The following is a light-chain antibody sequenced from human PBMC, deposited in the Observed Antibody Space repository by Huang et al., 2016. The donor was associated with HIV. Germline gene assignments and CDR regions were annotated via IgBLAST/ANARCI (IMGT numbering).Light chain of an antibody. CDR1: QSVSIN. V-gene: IGKV3-15*01. CDR2: GAS. Sequence: EVVMTQSPATLSVSPGERATLSCRASQSVSINLAWYQQRPGQAPRLLIYGASTRATGTPARFSGSGSGTEFTLTISSLQSEDFALYFCHQYHTWPPYTFGQGTNLEI. J-gene: IGKJ2*01. CDR3: HQYHTWPPYT.